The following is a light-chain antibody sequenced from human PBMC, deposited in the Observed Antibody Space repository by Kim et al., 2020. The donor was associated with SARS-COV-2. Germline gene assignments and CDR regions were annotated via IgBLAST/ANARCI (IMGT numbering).Light chain of an antibody. J-gene: IGLJ3*02. Sequence: ALGQTVGITCQGDSLRRFYVSWYQQKPGQAPVLVMYGKNNRPSGIPDRVSGSSSGTTASLTITGAQAEDEADYYCKSRDSSGNLWVFGGGTKVTVL. CDR3: KSRDSSGNLWV. CDR2: GKN. CDR1: SLRRFY. V-gene: IGLV3-19*01.